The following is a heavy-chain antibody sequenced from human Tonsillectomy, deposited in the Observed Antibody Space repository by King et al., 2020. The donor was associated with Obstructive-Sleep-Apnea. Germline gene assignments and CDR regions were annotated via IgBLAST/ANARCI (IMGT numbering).Heavy chain of an antibody. CDR3: AKELASGYWCDC. J-gene: IGHJ4*02. Sequence: HVQLVESGGGVVQPGGSLRLSCAASGFTFSDYGMHWVRQAPGKGLEWVAFIRYDGSKKYYADSLKGRFTISRDTSKNTLYLEMNSLRAEDTAVYYCAKELASGYWCDCWGQGTLITVSS. D-gene: IGHD2-8*02. CDR1: GFTFSDYG. CDR2: IRYDGSKK. V-gene: IGHV3-30*02.